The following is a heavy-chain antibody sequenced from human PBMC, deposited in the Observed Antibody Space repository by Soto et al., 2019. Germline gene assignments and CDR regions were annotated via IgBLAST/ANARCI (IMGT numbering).Heavy chain of an antibody. Sequence: QLQLQESGPGLVKPSETLSLTCTVSGGSISSSSYYWGWIRQPPGKGLEWIGSIYYSGSTYYNPSLKSRVTISVDTSKNQFSLKLSSVTAADTAVYYCATTLRLGELSRFDPWGQGTLVTVSS. CDR3: ATTLRLGELSRFDP. CDR2: IYYSGST. CDR1: GGSISSSSYY. V-gene: IGHV4-39*01. J-gene: IGHJ5*02. D-gene: IGHD3-16*02.